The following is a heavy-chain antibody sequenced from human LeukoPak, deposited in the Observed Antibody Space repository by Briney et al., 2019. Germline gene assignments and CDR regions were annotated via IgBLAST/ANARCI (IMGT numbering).Heavy chain of an antibody. CDR3: ARDRYHGH. Sequence: ASVKVSCKASGYIFTSYYIHWVRQAPGQGLEWMGIINCSGGGTGYAPAFQGRITMTRGTSTSTVYMELSGLKSEDTAVYYCARDRYHGHWGQGTLVTVSS. V-gene: IGHV1-46*01. CDR2: INCSGGGT. J-gene: IGHJ4*02. CDR1: GYIFTSYY. D-gene: IGHD1-14*01.